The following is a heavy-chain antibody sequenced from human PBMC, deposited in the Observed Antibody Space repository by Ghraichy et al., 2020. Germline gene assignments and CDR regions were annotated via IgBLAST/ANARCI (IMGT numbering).Heavy chain of an antibody. CDR1: GYTFMTYG. Sequence: ASVKVSCKASGYTFMTYGITWVRQAPGQGLEWMGWISANNGNTYYAQKFQGRVTMTTDTSTSTAYMELRSLISDDTAFYYCARDRYGDADYWGQGTLVTVSS. J-gene: IGHJ4*02. V-gene: IGHV1-18*01. CDR2: ISANNGNT. D-gene: IGHD4-17*01. CDR3: ARDRYGDADY.